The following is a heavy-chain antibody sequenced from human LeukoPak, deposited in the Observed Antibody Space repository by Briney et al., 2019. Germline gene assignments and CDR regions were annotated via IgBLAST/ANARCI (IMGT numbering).Heavy chain of an antibody. CDR3: ARGLQSSGWFRRDYFDY. V-gene: IGHV4-34*01. J-gene: IGHJ4*02. Sequence: SETLSLTCAVYGGSFSGYYWSWIRQPPGKGLEWIGEINHSGSTNYNPSLKSRVTISVDTSKNQFPLKLSSVTAADTAVYYCARGLQSSGWFRRDYFDYWGQGTLVTVSS. D-gene: IGHD6-19*01. CDR1: GGSFSGYY. CDR2: INHSGST.